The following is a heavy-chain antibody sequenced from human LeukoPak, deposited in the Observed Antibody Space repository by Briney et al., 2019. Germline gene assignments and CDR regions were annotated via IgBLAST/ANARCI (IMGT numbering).Heavy chain of an antibody. J-gene: IGHJ3*02. D-gene: IGHD1-14*01. CDR2: IKENGNEQ. CDR3: ARGPGDFDASDI. Sequence: GGSLRLSCEASGFTFTSYWMSWVRQAPGKGPEWVAHIKENGNEQYYADTVKGRFTVSRDNVKQSLGLQMNSLRVEDTAVYYCARGPGDFDASDIWGQGTKVTVSS. V-gene: IGHV3-7*01. CDR1: GFTFTSYW.